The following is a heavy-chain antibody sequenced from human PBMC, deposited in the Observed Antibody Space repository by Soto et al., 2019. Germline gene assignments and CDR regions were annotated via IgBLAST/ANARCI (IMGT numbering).Heavy chain of an antibody. D-gene: IGHD2-15*01. CDR2: ISYDGSNK. J-gene: IGHJ6*02. CDR1: GFTFSSYG. V-gene: IGHV3-30*18. CDR3: AKERRYCSGGSCGWFGMDV. Sequence: GGSLRLSCAASGFTFSSYGMHWVRQAPGKGLEWVAVISYDGSNKYYADSVKGRFTISRDNSKNTLYLQMNSLRAEDTAVYYCAKERRYCSGGSCGWFGMDVWGQGTTVTVSS.